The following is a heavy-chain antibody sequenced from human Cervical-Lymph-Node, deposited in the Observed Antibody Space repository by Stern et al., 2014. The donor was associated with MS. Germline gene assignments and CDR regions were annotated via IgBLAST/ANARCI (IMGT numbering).Heavy chain of an antibody. CDR2: MSFVGGNK. J-gene: IGHJ6*02. CDR3: MGVGDAMHV. Sequence: VQLVESGGGVVQPGRSLTLSCAASGFSLSTSGMHWVRQAPGQGLEWVAVMSFVGGNKKYGDSVKGRFSISRDMANNTLFLQMNSLRPEDTAVYYCMGVGDAMHVWGQGTTVIVSS. CDR1: GFSLSTSG. V-gene: IGHV3-30*03.